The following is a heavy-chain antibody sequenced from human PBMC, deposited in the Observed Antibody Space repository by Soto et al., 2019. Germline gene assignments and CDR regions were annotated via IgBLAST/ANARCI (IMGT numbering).Heavy chain of an antibody. CDR2: ISYDGSNK. J-gene: IGHJ4*02. CDR3: ARGPFYGSGTYAGPPDY. CDR1: GFTFSSYA. Sequence: GGSLRLSCAASGFTFSSYAMHWVRQAPGKGLEWVAVISYDGSNKYYADSVKGRFTISRDNSKNTLYLQMNSLRAEDTAVYYCARGPFYGSGTYAGPPDYWGQGTRVTVSS. D-gene: IGHD3-10*01. V-gene: IGHV3-30-3*01.